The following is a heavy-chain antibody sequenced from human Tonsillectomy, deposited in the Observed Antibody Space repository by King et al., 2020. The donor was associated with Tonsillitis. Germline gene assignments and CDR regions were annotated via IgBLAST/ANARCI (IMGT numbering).Heavy chain of an antibody. V-gene: IGHV3-30-3*01. J-gene: IGHJ6*02. CDR1: GFTFSTYA. Sequence: VQLVESGGGVVQPGRSLRLSCAASGFTFSTYAMHWVRQAPGKGLEWVADISYDGSNKYYAASVKGRFTISRENSKNTLYLQMNSLRREDTAVYYCARRDGALDYYYYGLDVWGQGTTVIVSS. D-gene: IGHD4-17*01. CDR3: ARRDGALDYYYYGLDV. CDR2: ISYDGSNK.